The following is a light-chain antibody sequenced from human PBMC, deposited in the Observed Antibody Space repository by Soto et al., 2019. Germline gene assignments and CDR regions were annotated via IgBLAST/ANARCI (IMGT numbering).Light chain of an antibody. CDR1: SSDVGGYNY. V-gene: IGLV2-14*01. CDR2: DVS. CDR3: SSYTSSSTYV. Sequence: QSVLAQPASVSGSPGQSITISCTGTSSDVGGYNYVSWHQQHPGKAPKLMIYDVSNRLSGVSNRFSGSKSGNTASLTISGLQAEDEADYYCSSYTSSSTYVFGTGTKVTVL. J-gene: IGLJ1*01.